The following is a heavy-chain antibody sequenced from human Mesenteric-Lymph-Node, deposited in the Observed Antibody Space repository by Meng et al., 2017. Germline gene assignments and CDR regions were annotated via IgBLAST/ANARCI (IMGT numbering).Heavy chain of an antibody. CDR3: AKTARSLDY. J-gene: IGHJ4*02. V-gene: IGHV3-11*01. Sequence: SLKISCAASGFTFSVSYMTWLRQAPEKGLEWVAYISGGGTDIQYADSVKGRFTISRDNAQNSLYLQMNSLRGDDTAVYYCAKTARSLDYLGQGTLVTVSS. CDR2: ISGGGTDI. CDR1: GFTFSVSY.